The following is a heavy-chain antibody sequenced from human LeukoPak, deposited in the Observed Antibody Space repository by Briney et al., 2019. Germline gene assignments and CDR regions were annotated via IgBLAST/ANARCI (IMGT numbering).Heavy chain of an antibody. CDR2: IYYSGST. Sequence: PSETLSLTCTVSGGSTSSYYWSWIRQPPGKGLEWIGYIYYSGSTNYNPSLKSRVTISVDTSKNQFSLKLSSVTAADTAVYYCARARVGATNYYYYYMDVWGKGTTVTVSS. J-gene: IGHJ6*03. CDR3: ARARVGATNYYYYYMDV. CDR1: GGSTSSYY. D-gene: IGHD1-26*01. V-gene: IGHV4-59*08.